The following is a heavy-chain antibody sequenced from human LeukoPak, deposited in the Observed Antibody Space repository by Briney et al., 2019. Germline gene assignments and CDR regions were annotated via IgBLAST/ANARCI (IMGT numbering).Heavy chain of an antibody. V-gene: IGHV3-7*03. CDR2: IKQDGSAK. Sequence: GGSLRLSCAASGFTFSDYWMHWVCQAPGKGLEWVANIKQDGSAKYYVDSVKGRFTISRDNAKNSLYLQMNSLRAEDTAVYYCARRYFDSWGQGTLVTVSS. CDR1: GFTFSDYW. J-gene: IGHJ4*02. CDR3: ARRYFDS.